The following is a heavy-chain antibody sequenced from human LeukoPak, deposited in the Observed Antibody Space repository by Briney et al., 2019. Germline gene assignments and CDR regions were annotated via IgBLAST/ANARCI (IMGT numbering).Heavy chain of an antibody. D-gene: IGHD6-19*01. CDR1: GSTFTELS. J-gene: IGHJ5*02. V-gene: IGHV1-24*01. CDR2: FHPEDGET. CDR3: AIVLAVGVVDWFDP. Sequence: ASVKVSCKVSGSTFTELSMHWVRQAPGKGLEWMGGFHPEDGETIYAQKFQGRVTMTEDSSTDTAYMELSSLRSEDTAVYYCAIVLAVGVVDWFDPWGQGTLVTVSS.